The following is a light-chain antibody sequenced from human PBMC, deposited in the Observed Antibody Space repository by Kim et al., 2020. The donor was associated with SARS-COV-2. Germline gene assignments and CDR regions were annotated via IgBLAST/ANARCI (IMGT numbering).Light chain of an antibody. Sequence: VSVSPGQPASITCSGDKLGDKYACWYQQKPGQSPVLVIYQDSKRPSGIPERFSGSNAGNTATLTIGGTQAMDEADYYCQAWDSSTAHVVFGGGTKVTVL. V-gene: IGLV3-1*01. CDR3: QAWDSSTAHVV. CDR1: KLGDKY. J-gene: IGLJ2*01. CDR2: QDS.